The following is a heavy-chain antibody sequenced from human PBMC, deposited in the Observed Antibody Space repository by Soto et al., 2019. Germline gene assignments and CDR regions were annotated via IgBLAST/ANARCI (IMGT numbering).Heavy chain of an antibody. Sequence: SQTLSLTCAISGDSVSSTTSAWNWIRQSPSRGLEWLGRTYYRSRWYHDYAVSVRSRVIINPDTSNNQFSLHLNSVTPEDTAVYYCARDPGYFYGMEVWGQATTVTVSS. CDR3: ARDPGYFYGMEV. V-gene: IGHV6-1*01. J-gene: IGHJ6*02. CDR2: TYYRSRWYH. CDR1: GDSVSSTTSA.